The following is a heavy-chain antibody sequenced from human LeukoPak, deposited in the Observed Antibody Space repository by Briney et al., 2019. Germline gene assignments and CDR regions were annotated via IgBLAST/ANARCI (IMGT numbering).Heavy chain of an antibody. CDR3: ASGYCGGACQLGGVDM. CDR2: THYSGAT. J-gene: IGHJ3*02. D-gene: IGHD2-21*02. Sequence: SETLSLTCTVSGGSISSYYWSWLRQPPGKGLEYIGYTHYSGATNYNPSLKSRVTISLDTSGNQFSLKLGSVTAADTAVYYCASGYCGGACQLGGVDMWGQGTMVTVSS. CDR1: GGSISSYY. V-gene: IGHV4-59*01.